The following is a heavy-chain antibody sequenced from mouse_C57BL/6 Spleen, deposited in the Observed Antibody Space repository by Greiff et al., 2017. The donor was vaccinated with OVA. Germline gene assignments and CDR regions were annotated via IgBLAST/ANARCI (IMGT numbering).Heavy chain of an antibody. CDR3: ARHNDYGSSYDSLYAMDY. CDR2: ISSGGSYT. V-gene: IGHV5-6*01. J-gene: IGHJ4*01. CDR1: GFTFSSYG. Sequence: EVKLMESGGDLVKPGGSLKLSCAASGFTFSSYGMSWVRQTPDKRLEWVATISSGGSYTYYPDSVKGRFTISRDNAKNTLYLQMSSLKSEDTAMYYCARHNDYGSSYDSLYAMDYWGQGTSVTVSS. D-gene: IGHD1-1*01.